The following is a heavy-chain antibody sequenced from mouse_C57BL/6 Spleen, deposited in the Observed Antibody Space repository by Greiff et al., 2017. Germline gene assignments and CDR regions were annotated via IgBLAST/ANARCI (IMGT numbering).Heavy chain of an antibody. CDR1: GYTFTSYG. J-gene: IGHJ2*01. V-gene: IGHV1-81*01. D-gene: IGHD1-1*01. Sequence: QVQLKESGAELARPGASVKLSCKASGYTFTSYGISWVKQRTGQGLEWIGEIYPRSGNTYYNEKFKGKATLTADKSSSTAYMELRSLTSEDSAVYFCARRNYGSSLHFDYWGQGTTLTVSS. CDR3: ARRNYGSSLHFDY. CDR2: IYPRSGNT.